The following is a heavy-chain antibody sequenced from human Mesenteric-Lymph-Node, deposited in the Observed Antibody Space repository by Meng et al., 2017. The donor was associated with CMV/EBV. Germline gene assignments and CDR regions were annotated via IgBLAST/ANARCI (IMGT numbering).Heavy chain of an antibody. CDR1: SIRSSSYY. CDR3: ASLHYYDSGSYYYTFDY. D-gene: IGHD3-10*01. V-gene: IGHV4-39*01. CDR2: IYYSGST. J-gene: IGHJ4*02. Sequence: SIRSSSYYWGWSRQPPGKGLEWIGSIYYSGSTYYNPSLKSRVTISVDTSKNQFSLKLSSVTAADTAVYYCASLHYYDSGSYYYTFDYWGQGTLVTVSS.